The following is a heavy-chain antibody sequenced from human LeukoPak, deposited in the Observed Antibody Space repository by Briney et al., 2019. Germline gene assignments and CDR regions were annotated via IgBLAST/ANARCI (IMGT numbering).Heavy chain of an antibody. Sequence: GGSLRLSCAVSGFLISHYTMTWVRQGPGKGLEWVSSINGSGDATLYADSVMGRFTISRDNAKNTVSLEMNNLRAEDTAVYYCAKSDCGSDGCKLLNYWGQGTLVIASS. V-gene: IGHV3-23*01. CDR1: GFLISHYT. D-gene: IGHD3-10*01. J-gene: IGHJ4*02. CDR2: INGSGDAT. CDR3: AKSDCGSDGCKLLNY.